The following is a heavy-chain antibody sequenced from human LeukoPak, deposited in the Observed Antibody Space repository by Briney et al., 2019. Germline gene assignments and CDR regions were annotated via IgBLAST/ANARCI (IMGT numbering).Heavy chain of an antibody. CDR1: GGSISSYY. CDR3: ARWGYGDYRTSFDY. D-gene: IGHD4-17*01. Sequence: SETLSLTCTVSGGSISSYYWSWIRQPPGKGLEWIGYIYYSGSTNYNPSLESRVTISVDTSKNQFSLKLSSVTAADTAVYYCARWGYGDYRTSFDYWGQGTLVTVSS. CDR2: IYYSGST. J-gene: IGHJ4*02. V-gene: IGHV4-59*01.